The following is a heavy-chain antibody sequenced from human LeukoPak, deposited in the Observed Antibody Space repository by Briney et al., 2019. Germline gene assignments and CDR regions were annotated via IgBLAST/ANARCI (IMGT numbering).Heavy chain of an antibody. CDR1: GGSISSGSYY. CDR2: IYTSGST. V-gene: IGHV4-61*02. Sequence: SQTLSLTCTVSGGSISSGSYYWSWIRQPAGKGLEWIGRIYTSGSTNYNPSLKSRVTISVDTSKNRFSLKLSSVTVADTAVYYCARSLYYDSSGPYGMDVWGQGTTVTVSS. CDR3: ARSLYYDSSGPYGMDV. D-gene: IGHD3-22*01. J-gene: IGHJ6*02.